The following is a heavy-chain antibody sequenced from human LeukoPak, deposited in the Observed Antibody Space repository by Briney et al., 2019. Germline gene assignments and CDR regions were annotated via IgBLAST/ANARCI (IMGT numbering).Heavy chain of an antibody. J-gene: IGHJ6*02. CDR2: ISGSGGST. V-gene: IGHV3-23*01. CDR1: GFTFSSYA. D-gene: IGHD1-26*01. CDR3: AKARGIVGATYGMDV. Sequence: PGGSLRLSCAASGFTFSSYAMSWVRQAPGKRLEWVSAISGSGGSTYYADSVKGRFTISRDNSKNTLYLQMNSLRAEDTAVYYCAKARGIVGATYGMDVWGQGTTVTVSS.